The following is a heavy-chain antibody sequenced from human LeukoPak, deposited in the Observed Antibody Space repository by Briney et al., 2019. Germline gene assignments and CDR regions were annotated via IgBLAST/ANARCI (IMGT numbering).Heavy chain of an antibody. Sequence: PGGSLRLSCAASGFTFSGYAMSWVRQAPGKGLEWVSAISGSGGSTYYADSVKGRFTISRDNSKNTLYLQMNSLRAEDTAVYYCAKGYCSSTSCYQGWYFDLWGRGTLVTVSS. V-gene: IGHV3-23*01. J-gene: IGHJ2*01. D-gene: IGHD2-2*01. CDR2: ISGSGGST. CDR1: GFTFSGYA. CDR3: AKGYCSSTSCYQGWYFDL.